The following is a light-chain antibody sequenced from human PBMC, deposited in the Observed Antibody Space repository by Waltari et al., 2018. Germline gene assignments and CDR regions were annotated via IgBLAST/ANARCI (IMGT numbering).Light chain of an antibody. J-gene: IGKJ1*01. Sequence: DIQMTQSPSSLSASVGDRVIITCRAGQTIGNSLNWYQQKPGKAPKVLIFAASTLLSGVPSRFSGTGSGTYFFLTISSLQPEDYATYYCQQSHSTPWTFGQGSTVEVK. CDR2: AAS. CDR3: QQSHSTPWT. CDR1: QTIGNS. V-gene: IGKV1-39*01.